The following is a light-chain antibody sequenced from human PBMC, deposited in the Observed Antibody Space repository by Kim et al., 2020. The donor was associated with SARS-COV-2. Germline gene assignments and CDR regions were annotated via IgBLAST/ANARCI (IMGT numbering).Light chain of an antibody. CDR2: DVS. J-gene: IGLJ1*01. CDR1: SSDVGGYNY. Sequence: QSALTQPRSVSGSPGQSVAISCTGTSSDVGGYNYVSWYQQHPGKAPKVMVYDVSKRPSGVPDRFSGSKSGNTASLTISGLQAEDKADYYCCSYAGSNTWLFGTGTKVTVL. V-gene: IGLV2-11*01. CDR3: CSYAGSNTWL.